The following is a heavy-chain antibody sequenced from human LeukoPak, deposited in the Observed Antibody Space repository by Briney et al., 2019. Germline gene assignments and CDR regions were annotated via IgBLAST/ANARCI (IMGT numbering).Heavy chain of an antibody. V-gene: IGHV4-39*01. CDR2: IFYSGTT. J-gene: IGHJ4*02. CDR3: ASLPLAFGGVRRFDY. CDR1: GGSISSSIYY. D-gene: IGHD3-16*01. Sequence: KPSETLSLTCTVSGGSISSSIYYWGWIRQPPGKGLEWIGNIFYSGTTYYNPSLKSRVTISVDTSKNQFSLNLSSVTAADTAVYYCASLPLAFGGVRRFDYWGQGTLATVSS.